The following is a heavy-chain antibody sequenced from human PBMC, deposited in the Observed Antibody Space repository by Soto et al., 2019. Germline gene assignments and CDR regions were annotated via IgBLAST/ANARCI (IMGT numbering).Heavy chain of an antibody. CDR2: IIPIFGTA. CDR1: GGTFSSYA. D-gene: IGHD5-18*01. J-gene: IGHJ5*02. Sequence: QVQLVQSGAEVKKPGSSVKVSCKASGGTFSSYAISWVRQAPGQGLECMGGIIPIFGTANYAQKFQGGVTITADASTSTAYMELSSLRSEDTAVYYCARDGALGDSDGPQVQYNWFDPWGQGTLVTVSS. V-gene: IGHV1-69*01. CDR3: ARDGALGDSDGPQVQYNWFDP.